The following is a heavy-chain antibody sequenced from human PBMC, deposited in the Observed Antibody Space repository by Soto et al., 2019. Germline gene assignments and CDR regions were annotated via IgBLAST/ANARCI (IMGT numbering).Heavy chain of an antibody. V-gene: IGHV3-74*01. J-gene: IGHJ4*02. CDR3: TTNRMVGAVDY. D-gene: IGHD1-26*01. CDR1: GFTFSSYW. CDR2: VSSDGSST. Sequence: GGSLRLSCAASGFTFSSYWMNWVRQAPGKGLVWVSRVSSDGSSTNYADSVEGRFTISRDNAKNTLYLQMDSLRAEDTAVHYCTTNRMVGAVDYWGQGTLVTVSS.